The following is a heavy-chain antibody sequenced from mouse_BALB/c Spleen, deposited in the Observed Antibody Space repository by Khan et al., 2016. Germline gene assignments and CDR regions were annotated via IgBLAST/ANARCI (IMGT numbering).Heavy chain of an antibody. V-gene: IGHV3-1*02. D-gene: IGHD3-1*01. CDR1: GYSITSHYS. Sequence: QLQESGPDLVKPSQSVSLTCTVTGYSITSHYSWHWIRHFPGNKVEWMGYIHYSGSTDFNPSLKSRNSITRDTSKNQFFLQLNSVTTEDTATYYCATSSSGYWYYFDYWGQGTTLTVSS. J-gene: IGHJ2*01. CDR3: ATSSSGYWYYFDY. CDR2: IHYSGST.